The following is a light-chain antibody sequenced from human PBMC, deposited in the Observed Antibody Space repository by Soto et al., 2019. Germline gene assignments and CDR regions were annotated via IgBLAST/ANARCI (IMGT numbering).Light chain of an antibody. CDR3: QQYFSFPWT. J-gene: IGKJ1*01. V-gene: IGKV4-1*01. Sequence: DIVMTQSPDSLAVSLGERATINCKSSQSVLYSSNNKNYLAWYQQRTGQPPNLLIYWASTRESGVPDRISGSGYGTDFTLTISSLQAEDVAMYYCQQYFSFPWTFGQGAKVEIK. CDR2: WAS. CDR1: QSVLYSSNNKNY.